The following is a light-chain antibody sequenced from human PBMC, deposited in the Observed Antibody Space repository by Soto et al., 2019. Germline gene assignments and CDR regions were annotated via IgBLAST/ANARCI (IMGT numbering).Light chain of an antibody. CDR2: GAS. CDR3: RQYNRYPNT. V-gene: IGKV1-17*03. Sequence: DIQMTQSPSAMSAFVGDRVTITCRASQGISNYLAWFQQKPGKVPKRLLYGASSLQSGVPSRFSGSGSGTEFTLTISSLQPEDFATYDCRQYNRYPNTFGQGTKLEIK. CDR1: QGISNY. J-gene: IGKJ2*01.